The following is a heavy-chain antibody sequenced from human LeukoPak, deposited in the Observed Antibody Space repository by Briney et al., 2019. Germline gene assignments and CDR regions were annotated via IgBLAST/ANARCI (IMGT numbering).Heavy chain of an antibody. D-gene: IGHD3-22*01. CDR3: ARSSSGYYSN. CDR1: GYSFTSYW. V-gene: IGHV5-51*01. J-gene: IGHJ4*02. CDR2: IYPGDSDT. Sequence: GESLKISCKGPGYSFTSYWIVWVRQMPGKGLEYMGIIYPGDSDTTYSPSFQGQVTISADKSISTAYLQWSSLKASDTAMYYCARSSSGYYSNWGQGTLVTVSS.